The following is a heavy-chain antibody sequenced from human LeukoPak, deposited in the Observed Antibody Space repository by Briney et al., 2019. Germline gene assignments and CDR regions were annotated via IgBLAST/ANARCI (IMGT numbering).Heavy chain of an antibody. V-gene: IGHV3-74*01. D-gene: IGHD5-18*01. CDR1: GFTISSYW. Sequence: GTLSLTCAASGFTISSYWMHWVRQGPGHGLVWVSRISTDGTTTSYADSVKVRFTISRDDATTTLYLQMNSRRAEDTAVYYCVSYTSIGWRGQGTLVTVSS. CDR2: ISTDGTTT. CDR3: VSYTSIGW. J-gene: IGHJ4*02.